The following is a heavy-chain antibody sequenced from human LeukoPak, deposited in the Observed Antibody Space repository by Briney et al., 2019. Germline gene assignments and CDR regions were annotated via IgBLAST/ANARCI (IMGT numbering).Heavy chain of an antibody. CDR2: IYHSGST. CDR3: ARVKRYSSGWLKAEYNWFDP. CDR1: GGSISSGGYS. Sequence: KASETLSLTCAVSGGSISSGGYSWSWIRQPPGKGLEWIGYIYHSGSTYYNPSLKSRVTISVDRSKNQFSLKLSSVTAADTAVYYCARVKRYSSGWLKAEYNWFDPWGQGTLVTVSS. V-gene: IGHV4-30-2*01. J-gene: IGHJ5*02. D-gene: IGHD6-19*01.